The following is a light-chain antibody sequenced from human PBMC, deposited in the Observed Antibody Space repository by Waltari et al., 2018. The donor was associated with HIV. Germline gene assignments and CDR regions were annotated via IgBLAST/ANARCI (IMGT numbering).Light chain of an antibody. CDR1: SSDVGGYNY. J-gene: IGLJ2*01. Sequence: QPASVSGSPGQSITISCTGTSSDVGGYNYVSWYQQNPGKAPKLMIYDVSKRPSGVSNRFSGSKSGNTASLTISGLQAEDEADYYCSSYTSSSTVVFGGGTKLTVL. CDR3: SSYTSSSTVV. CDR2: DVS. V-gene: IGLV2-14*01.